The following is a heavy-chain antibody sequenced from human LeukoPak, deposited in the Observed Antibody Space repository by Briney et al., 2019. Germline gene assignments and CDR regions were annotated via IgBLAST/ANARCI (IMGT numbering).Heavy chain of an antibody. CDR1: GYTFTSYY. V-gene: IGHV1-46*03. D-gene: IGHD2-2*01. Sequence: ASVKVSCKASGYTFTSYYMHWMRQAPGQGFEWVGMINPNGGGTSSAQKFQGRVTLTRDTSTSTVYMDLSSLRSEDTAIYYCARRGGCISTSCNLDYWGQGTLVTVSS. J-gene: IGHJ4*02. CDR3: ARRGGCISTSCNLDY. CDR2: INPNGGGT.